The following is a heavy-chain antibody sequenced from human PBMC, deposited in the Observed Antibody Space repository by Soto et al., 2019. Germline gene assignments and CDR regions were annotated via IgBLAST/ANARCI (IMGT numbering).Heavy chain of an antibody. Sequence: GGSLRLSCAASGFTFSSYSMNWVRQAPGKGLEWVSSISSSSSYIYYADSVKGRFTISRDNAKNSLYLQMNSLRAEDTAVYYCVRRGYFDTSGYYGNYYYAMDVWGQGTTVTVSS. J-gene: IGHJ6*02. CDR1: GFTFSSYS. CDR3: VRRGYFDTSGYYGNYYYAMDV. D-gene: IGHD3-22*01. V-gene: IGHV3-21*01. CDR2: ISSSSSYI.